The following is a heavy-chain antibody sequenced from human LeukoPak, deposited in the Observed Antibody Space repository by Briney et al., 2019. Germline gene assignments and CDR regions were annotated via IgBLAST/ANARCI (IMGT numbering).Heavy chain of an antibody. CDR2: ISSSGRAT. J-gene: IGHJ4*02. D-gene: IGHD4-23*01. Sequence: QPGGSLRLSCAGSGFTFSSYEMNWVRQAPGKGLEWVSYISSSGRATYYADSVKGRFTVSRDNAKNSLYLQMNSLRAEDTAVYYCARCPRWAHFDYWGQGTLVTVSS. CDR1: GFTFSSYE. CDR3: ARCPRWAHFDY. V-gene: IGHV3-48*03.